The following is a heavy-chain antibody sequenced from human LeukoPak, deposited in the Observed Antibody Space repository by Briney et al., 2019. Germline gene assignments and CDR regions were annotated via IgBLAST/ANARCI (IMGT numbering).Heavy chain of an antibody. J-gene: IGHJ4*02. CDR1: GYSYSNYW. CDR2: IFPGDSDT. CDR3: ARRPSYSGSYFDS. Sequence: GESLKISCKGSGYSYSNYWIGWVRQMPGKGLEWMGVIFPGDSDTRYSPSFQGQVSISVDTSISTAYLQWSSLKASDTAMYYCARRPSYSGSYFDSWGQGALVTVSS. D-gene: IGHD1-26*01. V-gene: IGHV5-51*01.